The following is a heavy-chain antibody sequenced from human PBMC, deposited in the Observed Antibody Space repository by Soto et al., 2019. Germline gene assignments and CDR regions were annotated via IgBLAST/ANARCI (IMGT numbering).Heavy chain of an antibody. CDR1: GFTFSSYA. Sequence: PGGSLILSCAASGFTFSSYAMHWVRQAPGKGLEWVAVISHDGSNKYYADSVKGRFTIPRDNSKNTLYLQMNSLRAEDTAVYYCARDSIPYNWNYDFTHYGMDVWGQGTTVTVSS. D-gene: IGHD1-7*01. CDR2: ISHDGSNK. J-gene: IGHJ6*02. V-gene: IGHV3-30-3*01. CDR3: ARDSIPYNWNYDFTHYGMDV.